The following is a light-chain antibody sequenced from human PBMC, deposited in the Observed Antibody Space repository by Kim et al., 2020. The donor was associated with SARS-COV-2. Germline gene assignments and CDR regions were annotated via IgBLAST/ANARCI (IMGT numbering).Light chain of an antibody. J-gene: IGLJ2*01. CDR3: QAWDSSTVV. CDR1: KLGDKY. Sequence: ASPGQPPSITCSGDKLGDKYACWYQQKPGQSPVLVIYQDSKRPSGIPERFSGSNSGNTATLTISGTQAMDEADYYCQAWDSSTVVFGGGTQLTVL. CDR2: QDS. V-gene: IGLV3-1*01.